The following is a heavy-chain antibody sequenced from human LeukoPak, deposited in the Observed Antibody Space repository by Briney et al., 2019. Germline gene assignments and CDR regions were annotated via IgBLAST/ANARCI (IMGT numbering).Heavy chain of an antibody. Sequence: GGSLRLSCAASGFTVSSNYMTWVRQAPGKGLDWVSVIYSGGSTYYADSVKGRFTISRDNSENTLFLQMNSLRPEDTAVYYCARGASGTYYFGYWGRGTLVTVSS. CDR2: IYSGGST. D-gene: IGHD1-26*01. V-gene: IGHV3-66*02. J-gene: IGHJ4*02. CDR1: GFTVSSNY. CDR3: ARGASGTYYFGY.